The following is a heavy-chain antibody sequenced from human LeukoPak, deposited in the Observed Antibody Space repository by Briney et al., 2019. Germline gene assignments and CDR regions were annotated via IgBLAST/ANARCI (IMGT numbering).Heavy chain of an antibody. J-gene: IGHJ4*02. V-gene: IGHV1-3*03. CDR2: INTRTGNA. CDR1: GGTFSSYA. CDR3: AKDSGSGWYEFR. Sequence: ASVKVSCKASGGTFSSYAISWVRQAPGQRLEWMGWINTRTGNAYYSQELQGRLTITRDTSASTAYMELSSLRSEDMAVYYCAKDSGSGWYEFRWGQGTLVTVSS. D-gene: IGHD6-19*01.